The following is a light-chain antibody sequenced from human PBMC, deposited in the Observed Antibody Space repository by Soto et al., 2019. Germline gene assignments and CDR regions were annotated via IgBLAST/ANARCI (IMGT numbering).Light chain of an antibody. CDR3: QVWDIMTDNNV. CDR2: YDS. J-gene: IGLJ7*01. Sequence: SYELTQPPSVSVAPEKTTTITCGGNNIGDKRVHRYRQKSGQAPVLLISYDSDRPSGIPERFSGSNSGNTATLTISRVEAGDEADYYCQVWDIMTDNNVFGGGTQLTVL. V-gene: IGLV3-21*04. CDR1: NIGDKR.